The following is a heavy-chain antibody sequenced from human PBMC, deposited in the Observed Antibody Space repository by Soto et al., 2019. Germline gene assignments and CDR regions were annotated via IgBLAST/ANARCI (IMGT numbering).Heavy chain of an antibody. J-gene: IGHJ5*02. CDR1: GFTFSRAY. D-gene: IGHD6-19*01. Sequence: EVQLVEAGGGLVQPGGSLRLSCAASGFTFSRAYMHWVRQVPGKGLVWVARINDDGTSTTYADSVEGRFTISRDNANNTLYARKNFVRVDATAMYYCRRGAYGSSWPLGPWGQGTLVTVS. CDR3: RRGAYGSSWPLGP. V-gene: IGHV3-74*01. CDR2: INDDGTST.